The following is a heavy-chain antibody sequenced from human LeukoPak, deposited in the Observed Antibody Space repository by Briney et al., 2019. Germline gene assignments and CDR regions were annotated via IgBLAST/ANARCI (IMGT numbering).Heavy chain of an antibody. V-gene: IGHV3-66*01. CDR2: IYNGCST. D-gene: IGHD5-12*01. CDR3: AGGWEEDAFDI. J-gene: IGHJ3*02. CDR1: GFTVSSNY. Sequence: GGSLRLSCAASGFTVSSNYMSWGSQAGGKGMEWVSVIYNGCSTYYALSVKRRFTISRNNSNNTLYLQMNILRADDTAVYYCAGGWEEDAFDIWGQGTMVTVSS.